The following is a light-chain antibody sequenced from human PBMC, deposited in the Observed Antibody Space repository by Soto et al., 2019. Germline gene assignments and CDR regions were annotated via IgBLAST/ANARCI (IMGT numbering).Light chain of an antibody. CDR1: SSDIGAHYD. CDR3: QSYDSSLSGWV. Sequence: QSVLTQPPSVSGAPGQRVTISCTGSSSDIGAHYDVHWYQQLPGTAPKLLIYGNNNRPSGVPDRFSGSKSGTSASLVITGLQAEDEADYYCQSYDSSLSGWVFGGGTKLTVL. CDR2: GNN. J-gene: IGLJ3*02. V-gene: IGLV1-40*01.